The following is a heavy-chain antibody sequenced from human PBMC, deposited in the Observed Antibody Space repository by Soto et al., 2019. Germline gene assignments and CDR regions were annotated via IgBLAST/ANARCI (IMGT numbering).Heavy chain of an antibody. CDR1: GFIFSSYA. CDR2: ISYDGRKN. D-gene: IGHD2-2*02. J-gene: IGHJ6*02. V-gene: IGHV3-30*04. CDR3: ARGCSSNDCYTNYFYYYAMDV. Sequence: VQLLESGGGWVQPGGSLRLSCAASGFIFSSYAMHWARQAPGKGLEWVAFISYDGRKNHYADSVKGRFTISRDNSNNTVYLQMNSLRAEDTAVYYCARGCSSNDCYTNYFYYYAMDVWGHGATVTVSS.